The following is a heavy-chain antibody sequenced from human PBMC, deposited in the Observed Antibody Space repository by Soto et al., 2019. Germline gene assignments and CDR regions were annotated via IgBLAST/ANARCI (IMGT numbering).Heavy chain of an antibody. Sequence: QVQLVQSGAEVKKPGSSVKVSCKASGGTFSNYAISRVLQAPGQGLEWMGGIIPIFGTANYAQKFQGRVTITADESTSKAYMELSSLRSEDTAVSYCARGSSGWYVGDYWGQGTLVTVSS. D-gene: IGHD6-19*01. CDR1: GGTFSNYA. J-gene: IGHJ4*02. CDR2: IIPIFGTA. CDR3: ARGSSGWYVGDY. V-gene: IGHV1-69*12.